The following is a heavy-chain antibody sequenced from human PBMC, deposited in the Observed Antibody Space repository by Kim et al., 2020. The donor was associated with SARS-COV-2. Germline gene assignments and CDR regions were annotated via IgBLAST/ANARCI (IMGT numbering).Heavy chain of an antibody. Sequence: GGSLRLSCAASGFIFSDYGMHWVRQAPGKGLEWVAVISFDGENKYYGGSVKGRFSISRDNSKKTLYLQMNSLKVEDTAVYFCAKNGGSERATSPGTPFEPWGQGTLVTVSS. CDR2: ISFDGENK. CDR3: AKNGGSERATSPGTPFEP. CDR1: GFIFSDYG. J-gene: IGHJ5*02. D-gene: IGHD3-10*01. V-gene: IGHV3-30*18.